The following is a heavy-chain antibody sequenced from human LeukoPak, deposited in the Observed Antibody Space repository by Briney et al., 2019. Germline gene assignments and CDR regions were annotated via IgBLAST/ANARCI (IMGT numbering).Heavy chain of an antibody. D-gene: IGHD6-19*01. J-gene: IGHJ5*02. CDR3: ARDRRQAGSNRFDP. CDR2: IYYSGST. CDR1: GGSISSYY. Sequence: SETLSLTCTVAGGSISSYYWSWIRQPPGKGLEWLGYIYYSGSTNYNPSLKSRVTISVDTSKNQFSLKLSSVTAADTAVYYCARDRRQAGSNRFDPWGQGTLVTVSS. V-gene: IGHV4-59*01.